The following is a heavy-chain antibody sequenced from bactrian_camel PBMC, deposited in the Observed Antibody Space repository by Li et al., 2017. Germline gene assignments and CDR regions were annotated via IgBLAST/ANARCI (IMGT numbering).Heavy chain of an antibody. V-gene: IGHV3S10*01. CDR3: AADGWVERDGRCDS. J-gene: IGHJ4*01. CDR1: GFTVSAYA. CDR2: IDSDGRT. Sequence: QLVESGGGLVQPGGSLRISCEASGFTVSAYAMSWVRQAPGNECELVSIIDSDGRTGYGDSAKGRFTISQDNAKNTVYLQMTDLKVEDTAVYYCAADGWVERDGRCDSLSQGTQVTVS. D-gene: IGHD3*01.